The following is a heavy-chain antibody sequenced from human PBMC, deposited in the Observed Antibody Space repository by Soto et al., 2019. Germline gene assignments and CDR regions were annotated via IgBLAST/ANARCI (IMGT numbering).Heavy chain of an antibody. Sequence: QVQLVESGGGVVQPGRSLRLSCSASAFTFSSYAMHWVRQAPGKGLEWVAVISFDGSNKYYGDSVKGRFTISRDNSKNTLYLQINSLTAEDTAVYYCAKPRYSSGSGAFEIWGQGTMVAVSS. CDR2: ISFDGSNK. CDR3: AKPRYSSGSGAFEI. J-gene: IGHJ3*02. CDR1: AFTFSSYA. D-gene: IGHD6-19*01. V-gene: IGHV3-30*18.